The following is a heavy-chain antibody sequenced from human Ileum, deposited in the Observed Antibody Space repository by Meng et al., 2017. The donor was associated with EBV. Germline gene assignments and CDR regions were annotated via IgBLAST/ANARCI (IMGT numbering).Heavy chain of an antibody. CDR2: IYYSGRT. V-gene: IGHV4-39*01. Sequence: QPQPQESGPGLVKPSETLSLTCTVSGGPINSSSYYWGWIRQPPGKGLEWIGSIYYSGRTYYNPSLKSRVTISVDTSKNQFSLKLSSVTAADTAVYYCARPIAAAGWFDPWGQGTLVTVSS. CDR3: ARPIAAAGWFDP. CDR1: GGPINSSSYY. D-gene: IGHD6-13*01. J-gene: IGHJ5*02.